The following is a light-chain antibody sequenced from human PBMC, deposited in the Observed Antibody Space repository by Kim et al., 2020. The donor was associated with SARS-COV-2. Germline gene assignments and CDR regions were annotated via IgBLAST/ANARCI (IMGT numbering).Light chain of an antibody. V-gene: IGKV1-33*01. CDR3: QQCDIVPYS. CDR2: HSS. J-gene: IGKJ2*03. Sequence: SASVGDTVTITCQASQDIRNSLNWYPQKPGEAPKLLLYHSSNLQTGVPSRFSGSGSGTDFAFTISNVQPEDFATYSCQQCDIVPYSFGQGTKLEI. CDR1: QDIRNS.